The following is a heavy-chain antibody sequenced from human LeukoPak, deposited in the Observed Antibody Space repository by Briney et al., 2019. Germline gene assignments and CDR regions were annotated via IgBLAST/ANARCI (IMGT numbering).Heavy chain of an antibody. D-gene: IGHD3-10*01. CDR3: ARDGLWFGELFYN. CDR2: IKQDGSEK. CDR1: GFTFRSYW. Sequence: GGSLRLSCAASGFTFRSYWMSWVRQAPGKGLEWVANIKQDGSEKYYADSVKGRFTISRDNAKNSLYLQMNSLRAEDTAVYYCARDGLWFGELFYNWGQGTLVTVSS. V-gene: IGHV3-7*01. J-gene: IGHJ4*02.